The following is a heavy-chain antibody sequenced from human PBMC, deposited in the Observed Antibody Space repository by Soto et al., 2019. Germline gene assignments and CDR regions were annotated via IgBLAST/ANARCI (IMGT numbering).Heavy chain of an antibody. J-gene: IGHJ6*02. CDR1: GYTFTSYG. V-gene: IGHV1-18*04. CDR2: ISAYNGNT. Sequence: ASVKVSCKASGYTFTSYGISWVRQAPGQGLEWMGWISAYNGNTNYAQKLQGRVTMTTDTSTSTAYMELRSLRSDDTAVYYCARVPRWWTQIKVNTGGDYYYGMDVWGQGTTVTVSS. D-gene: IGHD5-18*01. CDR3: ARVPRWWTQIKVNTGGDYYYGMDV.